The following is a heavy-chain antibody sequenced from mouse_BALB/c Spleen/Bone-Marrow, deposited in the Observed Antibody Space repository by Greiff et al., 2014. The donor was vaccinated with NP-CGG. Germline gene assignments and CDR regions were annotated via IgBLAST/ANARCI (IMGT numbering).Heavy chain of an antibody. Sequence: VQLQESGAELMKPGASVKISCKATGYTFSSYWIAWVKQRPGHGLEWIGEILAGRGSTNYNEKFKGKATFPSDTTSNTAYMQLSRLTSEDSAVYYCARWDTTAMDYWGQGTSVTVSS. V-gene: IGHV1-9*01. CDR3: ARWDTTAMDY. J-gene: IGHJ4*01. CDR2: ILAGRGST. CDR1: GYTFSSYW. D-gene: IGHD1-1*01.